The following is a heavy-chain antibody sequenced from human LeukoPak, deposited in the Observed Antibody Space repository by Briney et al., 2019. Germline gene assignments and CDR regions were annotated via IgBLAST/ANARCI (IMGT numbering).Heavy chain of an antibody. CDR1: EFSFNSYA. D-gene: IGHD1-1*01. J-gene: IGHJ4*02. Sequence: PGGSLRLSCTASEFSFNSYAMNWVRQAPGKGLEWVASIIGPGGDTYHAGSVRGRFTISRDNSKNTLYLQMSHLRVEDTALYYCAKAAAERCASIKCYPFDSWGQGTLVAVSS. CDR2: IIGPGGDT. CDR3: AKAAAERCASIKCYPFDS. V-gene: IGHV3-23*01.